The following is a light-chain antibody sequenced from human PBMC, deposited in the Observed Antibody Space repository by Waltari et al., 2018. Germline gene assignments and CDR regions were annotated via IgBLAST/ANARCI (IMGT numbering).Light chain of an antibody. V-gene: IGLV2-11*01. CDR1: SSDVAAYKH. Sequence: QSPLTQPRAVSGSPGQSVTISRTGTSSDVAAYKHVPWYQHHPGKAPKLILFDVTKRPSGVPDRFSGAKSGDTASLTISGLEASDESDYFCCSYAGDSSYVLGTGTTVSVL. CDR2: DVT. CDR3: CSYAGDSSYV. J-gene: IGLJ1*01.